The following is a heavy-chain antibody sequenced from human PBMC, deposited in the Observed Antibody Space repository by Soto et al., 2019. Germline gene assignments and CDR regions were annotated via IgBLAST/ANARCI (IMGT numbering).Heavy chain of an antibody. V-gene: IGHV4-59*01. CDR1: GGSISSYY. D-gene: IGHD4-17*01. Sequence: PSETLSLTCTVFGGSISSYYWSWIRQPPGKGLEWIGYIYYSGSTNYNPSLKSRVTISVDTSKNQFSLKLSSVTAADTAVYYCARGQNDYGDYPFDYWGQGTLVTVSS. CDR2: IYYSGST. J-gene: IGHJ4*02. CDR3: ARGQNDYGDYPFDY.